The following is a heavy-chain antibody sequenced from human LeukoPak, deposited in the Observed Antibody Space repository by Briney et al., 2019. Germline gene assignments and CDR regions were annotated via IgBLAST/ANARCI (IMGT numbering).Heavy chain of an antibody. D-gene: IGHD7-27*01. CDR3: AREDPTGDTDL. J-gene: IGHJ5*02. CDR1: GFTFSSYS. CDR2: ISSSSSYI. Sequence: GGSLRLSRAASGFTFSSYSMNWVRQAPGKGLEWVSFISSSSSYIYYADSVKGRFTISRDNAKNSLYLQMNSLRVEDTAVYYCAREDPTGDTDLWGQGTLVTVSS. V-gene: IGHV3-21*01.